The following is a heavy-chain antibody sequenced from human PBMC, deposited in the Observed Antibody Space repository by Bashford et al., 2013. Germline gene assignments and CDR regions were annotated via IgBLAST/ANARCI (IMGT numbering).Heavy chain of an antibody. D-gene: IGHD3-10*01. V-gene: IGHV3-30-3*01. CDR1: GFTFSSYA. J-gene: IGHJ6*02. CDR2: ISYDGSNK. CDR3: ARDTLLWFGELLMSSYYYYYGMDV. Sequence: GGSLRLSCAASGFTFSSYAMHWVRQAPGKGLEWVAVISYDGSNKYYADSVKGRFTISRDNSKNTLYLQMNSLRAEDTAVYYCARDTLLWFGELLMSSYYYYYGMDVWAKGPRSPSP.